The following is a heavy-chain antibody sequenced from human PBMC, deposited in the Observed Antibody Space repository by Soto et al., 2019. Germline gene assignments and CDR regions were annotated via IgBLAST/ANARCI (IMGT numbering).Heavy chain of an antibody. Sequence: GGSLRLSCAAYGFGFSSYWMHWVRQAPGKGLLWVSRIKFDGSSTYYGDSGKGRFTISRDDAKNTVFLQMNGLRVDDTAVYYCVRGAKNIYAMDVWGQGTTVTVSS. CDR3: VRGAKNIYAMDV. D-gene: IGHD3-16*01. V-gene: IGHV3-74*01. CDR2: IKFDGSST. CDR1: GFGFSSYW. J-gene: IGHJ6*02.